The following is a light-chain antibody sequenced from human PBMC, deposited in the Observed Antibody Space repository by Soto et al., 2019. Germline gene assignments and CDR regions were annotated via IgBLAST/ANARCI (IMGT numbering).Light chain of an antibody. V-gene: IGKV3-20*01. CDR2: GAS. CDR1: QYIYTY. Sequence: LLTQSPATLTLSPGERATLSCRASQYIYTYLAWYQQKPGQAPRLLIYGASNRATGIPDRFSGSGSGTDFTLTISRLEPEDFAVYYCQQYGSSGTFGQGTKVDIK. CDR3: QQYGSSGT. J-gene: IGKJ1*01.